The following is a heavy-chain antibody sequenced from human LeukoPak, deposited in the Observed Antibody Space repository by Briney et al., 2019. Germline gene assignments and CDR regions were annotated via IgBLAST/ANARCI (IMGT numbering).Heavy chain of an antibody. CDR2: IYYSGST. Sequence: PSETLSLTCTVSSGSISSSRYYWSWIRQPPGKGLEWIGYIYYSGSTNYNPSLKSRVTISVDTSKNQFSLKLSSVTAADTAVYYCARVWAIAAAGINWFDPWGQGTLVTVSS. J-gene: IGHJ5*02. CDR1: SGSISSSRYY. V-gene: IGHV4-61*01. CDR3: ARVWAIAAAGINWFDP. D-gene: IGHD6-13*01.